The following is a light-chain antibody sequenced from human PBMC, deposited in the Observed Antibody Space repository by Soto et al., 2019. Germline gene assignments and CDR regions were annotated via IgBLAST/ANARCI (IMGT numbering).Light chain of an antibody. CDR2: EVR. CDR1: SSDVGRYNL. CDR3: SSYAGNSTFVV. Sequence: QSALTQPASVSGSPGQSITISCTGTSSDVGRYNLVSWYQQFPDKAPKLMIYEVRERSSGVSNRFSGSKSGNTASLTISGLQAEDEADYYCSSYAGNSTFVVFGGGTKLTVL. V-gene: IGLV2-23*02. J-gene: IGLJ2*01.